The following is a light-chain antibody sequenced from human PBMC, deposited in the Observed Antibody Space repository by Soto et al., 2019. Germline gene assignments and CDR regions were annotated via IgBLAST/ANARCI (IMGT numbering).Light chain of an antibody. CDR3: QHYGTSPLA. CDR1: QSVSSSY. Sequence: EIVLTQSPGTLSLSPGERATVSCRASQSVSSSYLAWYQHNPGQPPRLLIYGASGRATGIPDGFSGSGSGTDFTLTISGQEHEGLAVYYCQHYGTSPLAFGGGTKVEFK. V-gene: IGKV3-20*01. J-gene: IGKJ4*01. CDR2: GAS.